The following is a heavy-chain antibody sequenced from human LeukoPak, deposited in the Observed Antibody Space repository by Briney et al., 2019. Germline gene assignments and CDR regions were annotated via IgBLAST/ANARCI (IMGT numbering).Heavy chain of an antibody. Sequence: PSQTLSLTCTVSGGSISSGGYYWSWIRQHPGKGLEWIGYIYYSGSTYYNPSLKSRVIISVDTSKNQFSLKLSSVTAADTAVYYCARDPLWGAFDIWGQGTMVTVSS. CDR1: GGSISSGGYY. V-gene: IGHV4-31*03. D-gene: IGHD7-27*01. CDR3: ARDPLWGAFDI. CDR2: IYYSGST. J-gene: IGHJ3*02.